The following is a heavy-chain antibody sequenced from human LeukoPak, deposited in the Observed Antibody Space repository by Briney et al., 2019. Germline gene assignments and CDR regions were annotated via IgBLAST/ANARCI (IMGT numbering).Heavy chain of an antibody. V-gene: IGHV4-59*01. CDR1: GGSINYYY. D-gene: IGHD4-17*01. J-gene: IGHJ4*02. CDR2: IYYSGGT. Sequence: PSETLSLTCTVSGGSINYYYWMWIRQPPGKGLEWIGYIYYSGGTHYNPSLKSRVTMLVDTSKNQFSLKLTAVTAADTAVYYCARTTYGDYGGGFDYWGQGTLVTVSS. CDR3: ARTTYGDYGGGFDY.